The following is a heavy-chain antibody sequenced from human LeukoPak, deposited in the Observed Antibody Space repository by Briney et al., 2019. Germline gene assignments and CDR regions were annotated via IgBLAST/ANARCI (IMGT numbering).Heavy chain of an antibody. CDR3: ARSYDSSGYYYEDWFDP. CDR1: GDSISSYY. CDR2: IYYSGST. J-gene: IGHJ5*02. V-gene: IGHV4-59*01. D-gene: IGHD3-22*01. Sequence: RASETLSLTCTVSGDSISSYYWSWIRQPPGKGLEWIGYIYYSGSTNYNPSLKSRVTISVDTSKNQFSLTLSSVTAADTAVYYCARSYDSSGYYYEDWFDPWGQGTLVTVSS.